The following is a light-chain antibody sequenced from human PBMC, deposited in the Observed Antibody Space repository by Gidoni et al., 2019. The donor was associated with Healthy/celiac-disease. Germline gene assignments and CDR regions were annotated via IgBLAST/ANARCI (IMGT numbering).Light chain of an antibody. Sequence: DIQMSQSPSTLSASVGDRVTITCRASQSISSWLAWYQQKPGKAPKLLIYKASSSESGVPSRFSGSGSGTEFTLTISSLQPDDFATYYCQQYNSLVGTFGQGTKVEIK. CDR3: QQYNSLVGT. V-gene: IGKV1-5*03. J-gene: IGKJ1*01. CDR1: QSISSW. CDR2: KAS.